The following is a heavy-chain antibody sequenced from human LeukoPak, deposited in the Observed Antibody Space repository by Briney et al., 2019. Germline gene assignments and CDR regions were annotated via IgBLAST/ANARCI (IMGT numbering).Heavy chain of an antibody. Sequence: GASVKVSCKASGYTFTGYYMHWVRQAPGQGLERMGWINPNSGGTNYAQKFQGWVTMTRGTSISTAYMELSRLRSDDTAVYYCARVAAAASDAFDIWGQGTMVTVSS. V-gene: IGHV1-2*04. CDR3: ARVAAAASDAFDI. CDR1: GYTFTGYY. D-gene: IGHD6-13*01. CDR2: INPNSGGT. J-gene: IGHJ3*02.